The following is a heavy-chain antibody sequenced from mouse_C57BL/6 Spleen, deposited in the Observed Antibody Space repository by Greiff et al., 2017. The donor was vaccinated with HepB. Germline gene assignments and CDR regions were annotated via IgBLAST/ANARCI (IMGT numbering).Heavy chain of an antibody. CDR2: IYPSDSET. D-gene: IGHD2-1*01. CDR1: GYTFTSYW. V-gene: IGHV1-61*01. Sequence: VQLQQSGAELVRPGSSVKLSCKASGYTFTSYWMDWVKQRPGQGLEWIGNIYPSDSETHYNQKFKDKATLTVDKSSSTAYMQLSSLTSEDSAVYYCAREGNYPFAYWGQGTLVTVSA. CDR3: AREGNYPFAY. J-gene: IGHJ3*01.